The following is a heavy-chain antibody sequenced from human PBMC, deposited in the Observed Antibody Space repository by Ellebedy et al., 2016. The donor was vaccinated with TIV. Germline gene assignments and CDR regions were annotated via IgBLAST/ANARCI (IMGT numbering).Heavy chain of an antibody. V-gene: IGHV1-69*13. J-gene: IGHJ6*02. Sequence: SVKVSCKASGGTFSSYTISWVRQAPGQGLEWMGGIAPIFRTTNYAQKFQGRVAISADESTRTTHLELSSLRSEDTAAYYCVARDDYHYGMDVWGPGTTVTVSS. CDR1: GGTFSSYT. CDR3: VARDDYHYGMDV. D-gene: IGHD3-10*01. CDR2: IAPIFRTT.